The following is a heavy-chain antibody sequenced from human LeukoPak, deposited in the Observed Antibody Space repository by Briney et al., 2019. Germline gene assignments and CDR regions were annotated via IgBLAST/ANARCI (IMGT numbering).Heavy chain of an antibody. CDR3: ARGVLQYYFDY. D-gene: IGHD2-15*01. CDR2: ISSSSSYI. CDR1: GFTVSSNY. Sequence: GGSLRLSCAASGFTVSSNYMSWVRQAPGKGLEWASSISSSSSYIYYADSVKGRFTISRDNAKNSLYLQMNSLRAEDTAVYYCARGVLQYYFDYWGQGTLVTVSS. V-gene: IGHV3-21*01. J-gene: IGHJ4*02.